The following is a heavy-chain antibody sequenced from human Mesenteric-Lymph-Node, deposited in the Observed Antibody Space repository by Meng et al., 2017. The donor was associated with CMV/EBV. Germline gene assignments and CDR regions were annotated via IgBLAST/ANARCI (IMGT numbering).Heavy chain of an antibody. D-gene: IGHD4-23*01. CDR2: INHSGST. J-gene: IGHJ4*02. CDR1: GGSFSGYY. V-gene: IGHV4-34*01. CDR3: ARHQRWLKSEGGFNY. Sequence: GQLKQWGAGPLKPSAALSPTCAVYGGSFSGYYWSWIRQPPGKGLEWIGEINHSGSTNYNPSLKSRVTISVDTSKNQFSLKLSSVTAADTAVYYCARHQRWLKSEGGFNYWGQGTLVTVSS.